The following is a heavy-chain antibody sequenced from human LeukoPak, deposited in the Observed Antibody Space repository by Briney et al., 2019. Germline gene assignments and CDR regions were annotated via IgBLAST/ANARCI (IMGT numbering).Heavy chain of an antibody. CDR3: ARGVVAGTFDY. D-gene: IGHD6-19*01. J-gene: IGHJ4*02. Sequence: PGGSLRLSCAASGFTFSSYNMNWVRQAPGKGLEWVSSISSRSSYIYYADSVKGRFTISRDNAKNSLYLQMNSLRAEDTAVYYCARGVVAGTFDYWGQGTLVTVSS. V-gene: IGHV3-21*01. CDR1: GFTFSSYN. CDR2: ISSRSSYI.